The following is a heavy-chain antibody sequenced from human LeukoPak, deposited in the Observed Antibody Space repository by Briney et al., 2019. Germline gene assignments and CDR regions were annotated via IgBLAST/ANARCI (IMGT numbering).Heavy chain of an antibody. Sequence: GGALRLSCAASGFTVSSNFLRWVGQAPGKGVKWVSLIYSGGSRDYTDSVKGGFTISRENSKNTLYLQMNTLRAEDTAVYYCARRAGGYSHPYDYWGQGTLVTVSS. CDR2: IYSGGSR. CDR1: GFTVSSNF. J-gene: IGHJ4*02. D-gene: IGHD4-23*01. V-gene: IGHV3-53*01. CDR3: ARRAGGYSHPYDY.